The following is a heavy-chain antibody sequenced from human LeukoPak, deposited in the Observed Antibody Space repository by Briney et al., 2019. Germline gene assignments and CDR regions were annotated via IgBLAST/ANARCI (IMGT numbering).Heavy chain of an antibody. V-gene: IGHV4-34*01. CDR3: ARAKSQGYCSSTSCYHYYYYYMDV. J-gene: IGHJ6*03. CDR1: GGSFSGYY. Sequence: SETLSLTCAVYGGSFSGYYWSWIRQPPGKGLEWIGEINHSGSTNYNPSLKSRVTISVDTSKNQFSLKLSSVTAADTAVYYCARAKSQGYCSSTSCYHYYYYYMDVWGKGTTVTVSS. D-gene: IGHD2-2*01. CDR2: INHSGST.